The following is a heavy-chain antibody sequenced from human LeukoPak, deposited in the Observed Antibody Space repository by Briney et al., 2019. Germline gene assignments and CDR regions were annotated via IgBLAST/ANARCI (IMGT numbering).Heavy chain of an antibody. CDR2: ISSSGSTI. V-gene: IGHV3-11*01. CDR1: GFTFSDYY. J-gene: IGHJ6*02. D-gene: IGHD1-7*01. Sequence: GGSLRLSCAASGFTFSDYYMSWIRQAPGKRLEWVSYISSSGSTIYYADSVKGRFTISRDNAKNSLYLQMNSLRAEDTAVYYCARDRDSNYLPGDFYYYGMDVWGQGTTVTVSS. CDR3: ARDRDSNYLPGDFYYYGMDV.